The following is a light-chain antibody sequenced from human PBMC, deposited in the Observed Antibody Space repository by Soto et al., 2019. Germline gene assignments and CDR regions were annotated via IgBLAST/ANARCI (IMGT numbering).Light chain of an antibody. J-gene: IGKJ1*01. CDR1: QSVGSN. Sequence: EIVMTQSQATLSVSPGERVTLSCRARQSVGSNLAWYQQTPGQAPRVVIYDASTRATVIPARFSGSGSGTEFTLTISSLQSEDFAVYYCQQYGSSLRTFGQGTKV. CDR2: DAS. V-gene: IGKV3-15*01. CDR3: QQYGSSLRT.